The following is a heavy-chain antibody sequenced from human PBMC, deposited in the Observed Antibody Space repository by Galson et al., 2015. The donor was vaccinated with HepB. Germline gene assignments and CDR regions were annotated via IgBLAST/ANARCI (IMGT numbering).Heavy chain of an antibody. CDR1: GFSLSTGEVG. D-gene: IGHD6-13*01. V-gene: IGHV2-5*02. Sequence: PALVKPTQTLTLTCTFSGFSLSTGEVGVGWIRQPPGKALEWLALIYWDDDKRYSPSLKTRLTITKDTSKNQVVLTMTNMDPVDTATYYCARRPLAAGAFDVWGQGTMVTVSS. CDR3: ARRPLAAGAFDV. CDR2: IYWDDDK. J-gene: IGHJ3*01.